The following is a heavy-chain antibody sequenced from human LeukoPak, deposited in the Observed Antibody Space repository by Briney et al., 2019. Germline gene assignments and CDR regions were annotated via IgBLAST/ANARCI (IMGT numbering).Heavy chain of an antibody. J-gene: IGHJ4*02. CDR3: AREFRGGGDSGIFDY. CDR1: GGSISLGSYH. V-gene: IGHV4-61*02. CDR2: IYASGD. Sequence: SQTLSLTCTVSGGSISLGSYHWSWTRQSAGKGLEWIGRIYASGDTDYNPSHYNPSLRSRVTISIDTPKSQFSLKLSSVTPADTAVYFCAREFRGGGDSGIFDYWGQGALVTVSS. D-gene: IGHD4-23*01.